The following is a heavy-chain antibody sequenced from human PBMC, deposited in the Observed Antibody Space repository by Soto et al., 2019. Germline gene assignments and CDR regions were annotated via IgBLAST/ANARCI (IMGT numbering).Heavy chain of an antibody. Sequence: ASVKVSCKASGYTFTSYGISWVRQAPGQGLEWMGWISAYNGNTNYAQKLQGRVTMTTDTSTSTAYMELRSLRSDDTAVYYCARVDRSSCCDYYYGMDVWGQGTTVTV. CDR1: GYTFTSYG. CDR2: ISAYNGNT. V-gene: IGHV1-18*01. CDR3: ARVDRSSCCDYYYGMDV. D-gene: IGHD6-13*01. J-gene: IGHJ6*02.